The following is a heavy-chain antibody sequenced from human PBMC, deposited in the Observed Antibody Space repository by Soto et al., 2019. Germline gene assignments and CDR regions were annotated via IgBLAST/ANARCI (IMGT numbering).Heavy chain of an antibody. Sequence: GGSLRLSCAASGFTFSSYSMNWVRQAPGKGLEWVSSISSSSSYIYYADSVKGRFTISRDNAKNSLYLQMNSLRAEDTAVYYCARDSSSDYDILTGSDAFDIWGQGTMVTVS. CDR3: ARDSSSDYDILTGSDAFDI. J-gene: IGHJ3*02. CDR2: ISSSSSYI. CDR1: GFTFSSYS. D-gene: IGHD3-9*01. V-gene: IGHV3-21*01.